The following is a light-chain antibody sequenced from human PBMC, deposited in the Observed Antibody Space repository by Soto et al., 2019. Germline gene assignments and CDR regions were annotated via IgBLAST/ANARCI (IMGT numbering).Light chain of an antibody. V-gene: IGKV3-20*01. CDR1: QSVSVNS. CDR3: QQYGGSPLT. Sequence: EIVLTQSPGTLSLSPGERATLSCRASQSVSVNSLAWYQQKGGQAPRLLIYAASTMATGVPDRFSGTGSGTDFALTISRLETDDSAVYYCQQYGGSPLTFGPGTKVDIK. CDR2: AAS. J-gene: IGKJ3*01.